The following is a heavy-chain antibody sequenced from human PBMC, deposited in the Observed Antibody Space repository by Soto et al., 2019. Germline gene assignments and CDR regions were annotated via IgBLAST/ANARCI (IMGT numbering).Heavy chain of an antibody. D-gene: IGHD3-10*01. CDR3: ARGVYYYGSGMTYYYYYGMDV. CDR2: IIPIFGTA. V-gene: IGHV1-69*13. Sequence: SVKVSCKASGGTFSSYAISWVRQAPGQGXEWMGGIIPIFGTANYAQRFQGRVTITADESTSTAYMELSSLRSEDTAVYYCARGVYYYGSGMTYYYYYGMDVWGQGTTVTVSS. J-gene: IGHJ6*02. CDR1: GGTFSSYA.